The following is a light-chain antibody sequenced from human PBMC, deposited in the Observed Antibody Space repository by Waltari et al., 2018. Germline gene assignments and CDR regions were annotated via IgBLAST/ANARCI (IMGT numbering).Light chain of an antibody. CDR2: GTF. V-gene: IGKV3-20*01. Sequence: EIVLTQSPGTLSFSPGEGATLSCRTSQTIRTTYLAWYQQKPGKAPTLLIYGTFSRATGIPDRFTGSGSGTDFSLTISSLEPEDFATYYCQQYDISPLTFGGGTKVEIK. CDR3: QQYDISPLT. CDR1: QTIRTTY. J-gene: IGKJ4*01.